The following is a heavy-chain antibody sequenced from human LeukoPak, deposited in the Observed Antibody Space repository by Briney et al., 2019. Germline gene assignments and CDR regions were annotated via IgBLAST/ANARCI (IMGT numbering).Heavy chain of an antibody. CDR1: GFTFSNYA. CDR2: IKSKTDGGTT. D-gene: IGHD3-3*01. V-gene: IGHV3-15*01. Sequence: MAGGSLRLSCAASGFTFSNYAMSWVRQAPGKGLEWVGRIKSKTDGGTTDYAAPVKGRFTISRDDSKNTLYLQMNSLKTEDTAVYYCTAQIRNYDFWSGYYHFDYWGQGTLVTVSS. CDR3: TAQIRNYDFWSGYYHFDY. J-gene: IGHJ4*02.